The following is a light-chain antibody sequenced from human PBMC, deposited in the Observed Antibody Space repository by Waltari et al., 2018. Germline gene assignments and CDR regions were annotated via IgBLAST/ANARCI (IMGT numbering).Light chain of an antibody. CDR3: SSYTSSSTLV. J-gene: IGLJ2*01. CDR2: EVS. CDR1: SSDVGGYNY. Sequence: QSALTQPASVSGSPGQSITISCTRTSSDVGGYNYVPWYQHHPGKAPKLMIYEVSNRTSGVSNRFSGSKSGNTASLTISGLQAEDEADYYCSSYTSSSTLVFGGGTKLTVL. V-gene: IGLV2-14*01.